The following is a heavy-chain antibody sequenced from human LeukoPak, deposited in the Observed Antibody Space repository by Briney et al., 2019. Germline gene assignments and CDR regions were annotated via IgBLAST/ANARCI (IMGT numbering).Heavy chain of an antibody. Sequence: GGSLRLSCAASGFTFSGYWMHWVRQTPGKGLVWVSRINGAGSSISYADSVKGRVTISRDNAKNTLYLQMNNLRAEDTAVYYCARGGDYKNDYWGQGTLVTVSS. CDR1: GFTFSGYW. CDR3: ARGGDYKNDY. D-gene: IGHD4-17*01. J-gene: IGHJ4*02. V-gene: IGHV3-74*01. CDR2: INGAGSSI.